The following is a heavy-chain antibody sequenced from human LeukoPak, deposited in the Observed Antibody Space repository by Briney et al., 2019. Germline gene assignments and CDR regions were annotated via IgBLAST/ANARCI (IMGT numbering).Heavy chain of an antibody. Sequence: PSETLSLTCTVSGGSFTGPYWSWIRQTPGKGLEWIGYIYHNGDTKYNPSLKSRVTMSVDTSKNQFSLKLSSVTPADTAVYYWARDGYGPTDYWGKGSLVTVAS. V-gene: IGHV4-59*11. CDR2: IYHNGDT. CDR1: GGSFTGPY. CDR3: ARDGYGPTDY. J-gene: IGHJ4*02. D-gene: IGHD5-18*01.